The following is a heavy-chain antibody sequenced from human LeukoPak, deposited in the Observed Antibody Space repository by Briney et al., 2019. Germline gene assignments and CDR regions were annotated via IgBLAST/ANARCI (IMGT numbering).Heavy chain of an antibody. J-gene: IGHJ4*02. Sequence: GGSPRLSCAASGFTFSSYAMSWVRQAPGKGLEWVSAISGSGGSTYYADSVKGRFTISRDNSKNTLYLQMNSLRAEDTAVYYCAKDPPGYYDILTGYYPVSYWGQGTLVTVSS. CDR3: AKDPPGYYDILTGYYPVSY. V-gene: IGHV3-23*01. CDR2: ISGSGGST. D-gene: IGHD3-9*01. CDR1: GFTFSSYA.